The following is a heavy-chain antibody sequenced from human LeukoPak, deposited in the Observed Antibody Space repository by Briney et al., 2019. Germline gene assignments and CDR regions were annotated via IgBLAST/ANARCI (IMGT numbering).Heavy chain of an antibody. J-gene: IGHJ4*02. D-gene: IGHD6-19*01. V-gene: IGHV1-46*01. CDR2: INPSGGAT. CDR3: ARWGRGHSIGWYVGTSDY. CDR1: GYTFTSNY. Sequence: GASVKVSCKASGYTFTSNYMHWVRQAPGQGLEWMGVINPSGGATNYAQTFQGRVTMTRDTSTSTVYMELSSLRSEDTAVYYCARWGRGHSIGWYVGTSDYWGQGTLVTISS.